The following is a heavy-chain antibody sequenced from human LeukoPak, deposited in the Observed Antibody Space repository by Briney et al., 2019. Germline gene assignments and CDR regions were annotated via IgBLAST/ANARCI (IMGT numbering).Heavy chain of an antibody. J-gene: IGHJ5*02. CDR1: GFTFSSYG. V-gene: IGHV3-30*02. CDR2: IRYDRRNQ. Sequence: GGPLRLSCAASGFTFSSYGMHWVRQAPGKGLEWVAFIRYDRRNQYYADSVKGRFTISRDTSKNTLYLQMNSLRADDTAVYYCARVPYGSGSAWFDPWGQGTLVTVSS. D-gene: IGHD3-10*01. CDR3: ARVPYGSGSAWFDP.